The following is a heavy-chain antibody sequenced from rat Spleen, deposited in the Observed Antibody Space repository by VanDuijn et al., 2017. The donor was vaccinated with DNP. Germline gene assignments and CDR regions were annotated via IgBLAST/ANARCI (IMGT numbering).Heavy chain of an antibody. D-gene: IGHD1-1*01. CDR1: GFTFNKYW. CDR3: ARENYYSGDY. J-gene: IGHJ2*01. Sequence: EVQLVESGGDLVQPGRSLKLSCVASGFTFNKYWMTWIRQVPGGGLEWVASITNSGDNSFYPDSVKGRFTISRDNAKNTLFLQMNSLRSDDTATYYCARENYYSGDYWGQGVMVTVSS. V-gene: IGHV5-31*01. CDR2: ITNSGDNS.